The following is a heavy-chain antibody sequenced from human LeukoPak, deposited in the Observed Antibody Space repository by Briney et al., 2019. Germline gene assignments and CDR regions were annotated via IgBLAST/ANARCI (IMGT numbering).Heavy chain of an antibody. CDR1: GFTFSSYA. CDR2: ISGSGGST. V-gene: IGHV3-23*01. J-gene: IGHJ4*02. Sequence: PGGSLRLSCAASGFTFSSYAMSWVRQAPGKGLEWVSAISGSGGSTYYADSVKGRFTISRDNSKNTLYLQMNSLRAEDTAVYYCAKGGVRGYCSSTSCPYHFDYWGQGTLVTVSS. D-gene: IGHD2-2*01. CDR3: AKGGVRGYCSSTSCPYHFDY.